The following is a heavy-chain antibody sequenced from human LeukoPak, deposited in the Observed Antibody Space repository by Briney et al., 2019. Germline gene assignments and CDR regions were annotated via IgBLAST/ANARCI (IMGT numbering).Heavy chain of an antibody. D-gene: IGHD1-26*01. V-gene: IGHV4-59*07. Sequence: SDTLSLTCTVSGGTISSYYWSWIRQPPGQGLEWIGWIYYSGSTKYNPSLKSRVTISVDTSKHQFSLKLSSVTAADTAVYYCAARENNWYFDLWGRGTLVTVSS. CDR1: GGTISSYY. CDR3: AARENNWYFDL. CDR2: IYYSGST. J-gene: IGHJ2*01.